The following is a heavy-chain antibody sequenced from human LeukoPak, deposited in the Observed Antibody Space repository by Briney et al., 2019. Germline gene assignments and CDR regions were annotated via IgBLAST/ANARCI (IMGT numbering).Heavy chain of an antibody. Sequence: KPSGTLSLTCTVSGGSISSSSYYWGWIRQPPGKGLEWIGSISYSGSTYYTPSLKSRVTISVDTSKNQFSLRLRSVTAADTAVYYCARRSIAVTAFDIWGQGTMVTVSS. CDR2: ISYSGST. CDR1: GGSISSSSYY. J-gene: IGHJ3*02. V-gene: IGHV4-39*01. CDR3: ARRSIAVTAFDI. D-gene: IGHD6-19*01.